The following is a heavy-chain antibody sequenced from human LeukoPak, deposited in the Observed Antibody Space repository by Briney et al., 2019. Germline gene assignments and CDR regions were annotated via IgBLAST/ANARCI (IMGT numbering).Heavy chain of an antibody. J-gene: IGHJ4*02. V-gene: IGHV4-34*01. CDR3: ASRSSSTKDY. Sequence: SETLSLTCAVYGGSFSGYYWSWIRQPPGKGLEWIGEINHSGSTNYNPSLKSRVTISVDTSKNQFSPKLSSVTAADTAVYYCASRSSSTKDYWGQGTLVTVSS. D-gene: IGHD2-2*01. CDR1: GGSFSGYY. CDR2: INHSGST.